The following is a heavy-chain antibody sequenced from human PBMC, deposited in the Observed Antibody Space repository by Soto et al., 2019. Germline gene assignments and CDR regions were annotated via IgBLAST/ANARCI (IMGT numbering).Heavy chain of an antibody. CDR2: FDPEDGET. CDR1: VYTLTELS. Sequence: ASVKGSCKVSVYTLTELSMHWVRQAPGKEIEWMGGFDPEDGETIYAQKFQGRVTMTEDTSTGTAYMELSSMRTEDTAVYKCATGGGWCDPWRQGTLVTVSS. D-gene: IGHD3-16*01. J-gene: IGHJ5*02. CDR3: ATGGGWCDP. V-gene: IGHV1-24*01.